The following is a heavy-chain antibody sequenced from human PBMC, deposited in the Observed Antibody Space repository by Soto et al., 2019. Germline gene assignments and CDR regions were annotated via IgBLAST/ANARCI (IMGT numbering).Heavy chain of an antibody. J-gene: IGHJ6*02. V-gene: IGHV4-59*08. D-gene: IGHD2-15*01. CDR2: IYYSGST. CDR1: GGSISSYY. Sequence: SETLSLTCTVSGGSISSYYWSWIRQPPGKGLEWIGYIYYSGSTNYNPSLKSRVTISVDTSKNQFSLKLSSVTAADTAVYYCARHGSVMVVAATPDYYYGMDVWGQGTTVTVSS. CDR3: ARHGSVMVVAATPDYYYGMDV.